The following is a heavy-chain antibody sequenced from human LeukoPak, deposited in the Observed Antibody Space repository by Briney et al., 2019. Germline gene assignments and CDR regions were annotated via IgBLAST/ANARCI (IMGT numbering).Heavy chain of an antibody. CDR1: GFTFSSYA. Sequence: GGSLRLSCAASGFTFSSYAMHWVRQAPGKGLEWVAVISYDGSNKYYADSVKGRFTISRDNSKNTLYLQMNSLRAEDTAVYYCASGTAGTGDFVDYWGQGTLVTVSS. V-gene: IGHV3-30-3*01. CDR3: ASGTAGTGDFVDY. D-gene: IGHD6-19*01. J-gene: IGHJ4*02. CDR2: ISYDGSNK.